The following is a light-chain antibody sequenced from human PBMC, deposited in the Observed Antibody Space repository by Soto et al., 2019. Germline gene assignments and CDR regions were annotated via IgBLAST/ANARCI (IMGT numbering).Light chain of an antibody. CDR3: NSYTSSSTYV. V-gene: IGLV2-14*03. J-gene: IGLJ1*01. CDR2: DVT. CDR1: SSDVGGFNY. Sequence: QSALTQPASVSGSPGQSITISCTGTSSDVGGFNYVSWYQQHPGKAPKRMIYDVTNRPSGVSYRFSGSKSGTTASLTISGLQAEAEAEYYCNSYTSSSTYVFGTGTKVTVL.